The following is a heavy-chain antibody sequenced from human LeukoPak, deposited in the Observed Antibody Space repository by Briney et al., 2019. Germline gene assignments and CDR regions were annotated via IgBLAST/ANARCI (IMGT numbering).Heavy chain of an antibody. J-gene: IGHJ3*01. CDR1: GAFISSGGFY. D-gene: IGHD3-10*01. CDR2: IYHSGKA. CDR3: ARGGRAFDV. Sequence: PSETLSLTCTVSGAFISSGGFYWSWLRQPPGKGLEWIGYIYHSGKAYYNPSLESRVTISVDRSKNHFSLNLNSVTAADTSVYCCARGGRAFDVWGQGTLISVSP. V-gene: IGHV4-30-2*01.